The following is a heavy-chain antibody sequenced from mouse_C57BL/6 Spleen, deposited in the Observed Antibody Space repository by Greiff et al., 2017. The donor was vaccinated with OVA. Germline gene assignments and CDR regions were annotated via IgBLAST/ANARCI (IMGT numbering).Heavy chain of an antibody. CDR1: GFTFSDYG. Sequence: EVMLVESGGGLVKPGGSLKLSWAASGFTFSDYGMHWVRQAPEKGLEWVAYISSGSSTIYYADTVKGRFTISRDNAKNTLFLQMTSLRSEDTAMYYCARNYYGSLYAMDYWGQGTSVTVSS. D-gene: IGHD1-1*01. CDR2: ISSGSSTI. J-gene: IGHJ4*01. CDR3: ARNYYGSLYAMDY. V-gene: IGHV5-17*01.